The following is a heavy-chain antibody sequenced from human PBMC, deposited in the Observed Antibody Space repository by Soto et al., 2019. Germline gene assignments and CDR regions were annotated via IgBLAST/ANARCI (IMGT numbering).Heavy chain of an antibody. CDR3: ASIGYCSSTSCYTDWFDP. D-gene: IGHD2-2*02. CDR1: GGSISSGDYY. J-gene: IGHJ5*02. V-gene: IGHV4-30-4*01. CDR2: IYYSGST. Sequence: SETLSLTCTVSGGSISSGDYYWSWIRHPPGKGLEWIGYIYYSGSTYYNPSLKSRVTISVDTSKNQFSLKLSSVTAADTAVYYCASIGYCSSTSCYTDWFDPWGQGTLVTVSS.